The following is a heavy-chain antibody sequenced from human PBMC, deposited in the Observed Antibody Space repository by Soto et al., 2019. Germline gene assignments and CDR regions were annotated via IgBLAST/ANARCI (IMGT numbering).Heavy chain of an antibody. CDR3: ARLSRPNYYDTSVFFKDNWFDP. D-gene: IGHD3-22*01. CDR1: GGTFNSYD. CDR2: IIPIVETP. V-gene: IGHV1-69*01. Sequence: QVQLVQSGAEVKKPGSSMKVSCKASGGTFNSYDINWVRQAPGQGLEWMGGIIPIVETPKYAQKFQGRVTITAEESTNTVYMELSSLRSEDTAMYYCARLSRPNYYDTSVFFKDNWFDPWGQGTLVTVSS. J-gene: IGHJ5*02.